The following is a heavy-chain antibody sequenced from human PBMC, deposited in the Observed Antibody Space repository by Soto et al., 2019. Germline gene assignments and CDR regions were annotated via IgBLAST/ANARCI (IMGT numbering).Heavy chain of an antibody. CDR3: AKEKYGSGSYYADDAFDI. D-gene: IGHD3-10*01. Sequence: QPGGSLRLSCAASGFTFSSYGMHWVRQAPGKGLEWVAVISYDGSNKYYADSVKGRFTISRDNSKNTLYLQMNILRAEDTAVYYCAKEKYGSGSYYADDAFDIWGQGTMVTVSS. V-gene: IGHV3-30*18. CDR2: ISYDGSNK. CDR1: GFTFSSYG. J-gene: IGHJ3*02.